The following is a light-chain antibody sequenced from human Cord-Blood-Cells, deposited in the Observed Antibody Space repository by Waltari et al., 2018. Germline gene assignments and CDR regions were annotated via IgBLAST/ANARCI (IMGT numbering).Light chain of an antibody. CDR3: QQYNSYPYT. Sequence: DIQMTQSPSTLSASVGVRVTITCRASQSISSWLAWYQQKPGKAPKLLIYGASSLESGVPSRFSGSGSGTEFTLTISSLQPDDFATYDCQQYNSYPYTFGQGTKLEIK. CDR2: GAS. J-gene: IGKJ2*01. CDR1: QSISSW. V-gene: IGKV1-5*01.